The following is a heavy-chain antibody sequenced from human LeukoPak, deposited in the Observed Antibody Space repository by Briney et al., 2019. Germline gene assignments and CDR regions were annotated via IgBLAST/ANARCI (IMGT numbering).Heavy chain of an antibody. V-gene: IGHV4-4*07. CDR3: ARDLMTNYYYYYYMDV. CDR1: GGSISGYY. J-gene: IGHJ6*03. Sequence: SETLSLTCTVSGGSISGYYWSWIRQPAGKGLEWIGRIYTSGSTNYNPSLKSRVTMSVDTSKNQFSLKLSSVTAADTAVYYCARDLMTNYYYYYYMDVWGKGTTVTVSS. D-gene: IGHD3-16*01. CDR2: IYTSGST.